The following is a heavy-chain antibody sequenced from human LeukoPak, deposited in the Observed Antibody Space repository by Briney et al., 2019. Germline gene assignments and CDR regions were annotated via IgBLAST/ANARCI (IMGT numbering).Heavy chain of an antibody. CDR3: ASSSSWDLPDFDY. V-gene: IGHV1-46*01. J-gene: IGHJ4*02. CDR2: FNPSGGFT. Sequence: GASVKVSCKASGYTFTSYYMHWVRQAPGQGLEWMGIFNPSGGFTNYAQKFQGRFTMTRDTSTSTVYMELSSLRSEDTAVYYCASSSSWDLPDFDYWGQGTLVTVPS. D-gene: IGHD6-13*01. CDR1: GYTFTSYY.